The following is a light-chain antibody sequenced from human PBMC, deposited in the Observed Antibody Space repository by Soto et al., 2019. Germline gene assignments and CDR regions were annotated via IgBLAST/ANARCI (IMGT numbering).Light chain of an antibody. V-gene: IGKV1-8*01. CDR1: QGISSY. Sequence: AIRMTQSPSSFSASTGDRVTITCRASQGISSYLAWYQQKPGKAPKLLIYAASTLQSGVPPRFSGSGSGTDFTLTIRCLQSEDFETYYCQQYYSYPRTFGQGTKVDIK. J-gene: IGKJ1*01. CDR3: QQYYSYPRT. CDR2: AAS.